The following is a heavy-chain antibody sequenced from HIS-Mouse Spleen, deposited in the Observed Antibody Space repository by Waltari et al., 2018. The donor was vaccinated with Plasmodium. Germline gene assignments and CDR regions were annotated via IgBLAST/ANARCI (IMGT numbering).Heavy chain of an antibody. CDR3: ARLMPEIVVVPAATGWYFDL. CDR2: IYYSGST. J-gene: IGHJ2*01. D-gene: IGHD2-2*01. V-gene: IGHV4-59*02. CDR1: GGSVSIYY. Sequence: QVQLQESGPGLVKPSEPLSLTCTVSGGSVSIYYWRWIRQPPGKGREWIGYIYYSGSTNYNPHPNSGVTRSVDTSKNQFSLKLSSVTAADTAVYYCARLMPEIVVVPAATGWYFDLWGRGTLVTVSS.